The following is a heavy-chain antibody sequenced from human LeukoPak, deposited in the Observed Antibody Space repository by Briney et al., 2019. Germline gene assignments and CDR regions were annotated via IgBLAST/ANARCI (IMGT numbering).Heavy chain of an antibody. Sequence: ASVKVSCKASGYIFTGYYIHWVRQAPGQGLEWMGWINPNSGGTDYAQKFQGRVIMTRDTSITTAYMELNSLMSDDTAVYYCARGLAIFGVVIPTFFDSWGQGTLVTVSS. V-gene: IGHV1-2*02. CDR2: INPNSGGT. CDR1: GYIFTGYY. J-gene: IGHJ4*02. CDR3: ARGLAIFGVVIPTFFDS. D-gene: IGHD3-3*01.